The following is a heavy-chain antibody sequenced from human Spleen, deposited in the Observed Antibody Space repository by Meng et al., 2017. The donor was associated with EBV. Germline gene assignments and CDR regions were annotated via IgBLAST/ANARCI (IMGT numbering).Heavy chain of an antibody. Sequence: EVPWVESGGALVEPGGSLTLPCAPSGFSFSNHWMPWVLQAPGKGLVWVARLNEDGTTTTYADSVKGRFTISRDNAKNTLYLQMNSLRVEDTAVYYCSRDLVGSDDFWGQGTLVTVSS. CDR1: GFSFSNHW. J-gene: IGHJ4*01. CDR2: LNEDGTTT. D-gene: IGHD2-8*02. CDR3: SRDLVGSDDF. V-gene: IGHV3-74*01.